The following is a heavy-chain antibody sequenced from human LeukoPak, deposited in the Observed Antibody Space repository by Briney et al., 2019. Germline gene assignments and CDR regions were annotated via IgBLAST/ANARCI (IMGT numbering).Heavy chain of an antibody. J-gene: IGHJ5*02. CDR1: GDSISSGGYS. CDR2: IDHSGSA. CDR3: ARTGSGSYDWFDP. V-gene: IGHV4-30-2*01. D-gene: IGHD3-10*01. Sequence: PSETLSLTCAVSGDSISSGGYSWSWIRQPPGTGLEWIGYIDHSGSAYYNPSLKSRVIISVDRSKNQFSLKLSSVTAADTTVHYCARTGSGSYDWFDPWGQGTLVTVSS.